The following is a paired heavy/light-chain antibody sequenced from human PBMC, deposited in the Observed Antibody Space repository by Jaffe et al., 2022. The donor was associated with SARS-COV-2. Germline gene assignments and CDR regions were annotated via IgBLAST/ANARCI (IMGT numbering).Light chain of an antibody. V-gene: IGKV4-1*01. CDR1: RNVLYSSNNKNY. J-gene: IGKJ2*01. Sequence: DIVMTQSPDFLAVSLGERATINCKSSRNVLYSSNNKNYLAWYQQKPGQPPKLLIYWASTRESGVPDRFSGSGSGTDFTLTISSLQSEDVAVYYCQHYYSNPYTFGQGTTLEI. CDR2: WAS. CDR3: QHYYSNPYT.
Heavy chain of an antibody. D-gene: IGHD2-2*01. CDR2: INPSSGGT. CDR1: GYTFSDYY. CDR3: ARVPLDCRGNTCAYFDY. Sequence: QVQLVQSGAEVKKPGASVKVSCQASGYTFSDYYMHWVRQAPGQGLEWMGWINPSSGGTGYGKEFQGRVTMTRDTSTSTSYMELSRLRSDDTAVYYCARVPLDCRGNTCAYFDYWGQGTLVTVST. J-gene: IGHJ4*02. V-gene: IGHV1-2*02.